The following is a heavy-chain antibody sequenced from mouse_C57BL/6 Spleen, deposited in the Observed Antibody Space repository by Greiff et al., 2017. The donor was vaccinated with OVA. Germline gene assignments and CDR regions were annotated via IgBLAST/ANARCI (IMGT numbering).Heavy chain of an antibody. CDR2: IRNKANGYTT. CDR1: GFTFTDYY. Sequence: EVMLVESGGGLVQPGGSLSLSCAASGFTFTDYYMSWVRQPPGKALEWLGFIRNKANGYTTEYSASVKGRFTISRDNSQSILYLQMNALRAEDSATYYCARGGSYGNYGGVDYWGQGTTLTVSS. J-gene: IGHJ2*01. D-gene: IGHD2-1*01. V-gene: IGHV7-3*01. CDR3: ARGGSYGNYGGVDY.